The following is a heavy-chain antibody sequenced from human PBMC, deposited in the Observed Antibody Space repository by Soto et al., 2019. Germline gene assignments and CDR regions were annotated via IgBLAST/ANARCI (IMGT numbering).Heavy chain of an antibody. V-gene: IGHV3-30-3*01. CDR1: GFPFSAEA. CDR2: ISYDGNNK. D-gene: IGHD6-13*01. Sequence: QVQLVESGGGVVKPGNSLRLSCAGSGFPFSAEAMHWVRQAPGKGLEWVAAISYDGNNKNHADSVKGRFTVSRDNSKNTLYLQIYSLRPEDTAVYYCARDYSSGWCLDYWGQGSLVTVSS. J-gene: IGHJ4*02. CDR3: ARDYSSGWCLDY.